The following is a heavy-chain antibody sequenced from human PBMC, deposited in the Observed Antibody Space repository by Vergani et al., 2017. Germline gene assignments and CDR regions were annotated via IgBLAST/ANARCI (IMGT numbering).Heavy chain of an antibody. V-gene: IGHV3-15*07. Sequence: EVQLVESGGGIVKPGGSLRLSCVASGFSFRNAWMNWVRRTPGKGLEWVGRIKSTFDRGTTDYAAAVKGRFTISRDDSKNTRFLQMNGLKTEDIGVYYCTADPLYCGDGSCYWLRNHHYYGMDVWGQGTTVTVSS. CDR2: IKSTFDRGTT. CDR3: TADPLYCGDGSCYWLRNHHYYGMDV. CDR1: GFSFRNAW. J-gene: IGHJ6*02. D-gene: IGHD2-21*01.